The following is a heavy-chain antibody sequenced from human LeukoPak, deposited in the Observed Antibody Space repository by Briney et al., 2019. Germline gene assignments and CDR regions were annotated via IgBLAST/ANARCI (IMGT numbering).Heavy chain of an antibody. Sequence: SETLSLTCTVAGGSISSYYWSWIRQPPGKGLEWIGYIYYSGSTNYNPSLKSRVTISVETSKNQFSLKLSSVTAADTAVYYCARDRAMVRGVNYYYGMDVWGQGTTVTVSS. CDR1: GGSISSYY. CDR3: ARDRAMVRGVNYYYGMDV. CDR2: IYYSGST. J-gene: IGHJ6*02. D-gene: IGHD3-10*01. V-gene: IGHV4-59*01.